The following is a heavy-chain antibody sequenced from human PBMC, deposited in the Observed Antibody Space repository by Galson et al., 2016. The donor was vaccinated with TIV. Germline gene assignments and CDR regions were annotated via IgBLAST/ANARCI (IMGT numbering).Heavy chain of an antibody. CDR2: VYYXXGT. J-gene: IGHJ4*02. CDR3: ARDIGGDDFDY. V-gene: IGHV4-59*01. CDR1: GGSMRDSY. Sequence: ETLSLTCTVSGGSMRDSYWSWIRQTPGKGLEWIGYVYYXXGTKYNPSLKSRVTISVDTSKNQFSLRLSSVTAADTAMYYCARDIGGDDFDYWGQGTLVAVSS. D-gene: IGHD5-12*01.